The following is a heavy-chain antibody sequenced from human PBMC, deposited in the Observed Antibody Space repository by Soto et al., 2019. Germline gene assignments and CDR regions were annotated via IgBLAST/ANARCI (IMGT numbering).Heavy chain of an antibody. Sequence: GGSLILSCAASGFTFGSYAMSWVRQAPGKGLEWVSAISGSVVSTYYADSVKGRFTISRDNSKNTLYLQMNSLRAEDTAVYYCAKGSSSGWAYYYYGMDVWGQGTTVTVSS. CDR2: ISGSVVST. D-gene: IGHD3-22*01. CDR1: GFTFGSYA. V-gene: IGHV3-23*01. CDR3: AKGSSSGWAYYYYGMDV. J-gene: IGHJ6*02.